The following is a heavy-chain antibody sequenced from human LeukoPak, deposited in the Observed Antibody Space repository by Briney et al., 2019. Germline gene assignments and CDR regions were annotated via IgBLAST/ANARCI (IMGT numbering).Heavy chain of an antibody. D-gene: IGHD6-19*01. V-gene: IGHV1-24*01. Sequence: SVKVSCTISGDNFIELYIHWVRQAPGKGLEWMGGFDPGHGETTLAQKFQGRVIMSEDTSTDTAYMELSSLSSEDTAVYYCATDGSSAWYEDFWGQGTLVVVSS. CDR2: FDPGHGET. CDR3: ATDGSSAWYEDF. CDR1: GDNFIELY. J-gene: IGHJ4*02.